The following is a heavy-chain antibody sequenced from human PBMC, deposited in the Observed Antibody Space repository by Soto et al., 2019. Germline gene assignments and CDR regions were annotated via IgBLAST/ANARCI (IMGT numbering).Heavy chain of an antibody. CDR1: GGTFSSYT. D-gene: IGHD3-10*01. CDR2: IIPIIGIA. J-gene: IGHJ4*02. Sequence: ASVKVSCKASGGTFSSYTISWVRQAPGQGLEWMGRIIPIIGIANYAQKFQGRVTITADKSTSTAYMELSSLRSEDTAVYYCASLRWFGELFYFDYWGQGTLVTVSS. CDR3: ASLRWFGELFYFDY. V-gene: IGHV1-69*02.